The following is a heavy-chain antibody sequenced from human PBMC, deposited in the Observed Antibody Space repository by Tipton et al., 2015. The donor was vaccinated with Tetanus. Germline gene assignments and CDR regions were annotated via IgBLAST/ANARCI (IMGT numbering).Heavy chain of an antibody. V-gene: IGHV1-69*01. CDR2: IFPLYGTS. CDR1: GGTFKTYA. J-gene: IGHJ4*02. Sequence: VQLVQSGAEVKKPGSSVRVSCKTSGGTFKTYAISWVRQAPGQGLEWMGGIFPLYGTSNYAPKFQGRVTITADEPTGTAYLELSSLIFEDTAVYYCARPDRYCSGGSCYLALDYWGQGTMVTVSS. D-gene: IGHD2-15*01. CDR3: ARPDRYCSGGSCYLALDY.